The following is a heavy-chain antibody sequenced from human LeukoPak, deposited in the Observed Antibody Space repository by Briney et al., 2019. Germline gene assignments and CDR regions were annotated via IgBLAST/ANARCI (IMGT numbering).Heavy chain of an antibody. CDR1: GFRFDDYG. CDR2: IKHDGSEE. V-gene: IGHV3-7*04. D-gene: IGHD7-27*01. J-gene: IGHJ4*02. CDR3: ARALGNSTGDY. Sequence: PGGSLRLSCVASGFRFDDYGMSWVRQAPGKGLEWVANIKHDGSEEYYGDSVRGRFTISRDNAKNSLILQMNSLRGEDTAVYYCARALGNSTGDYWGQGTLVTVSS.